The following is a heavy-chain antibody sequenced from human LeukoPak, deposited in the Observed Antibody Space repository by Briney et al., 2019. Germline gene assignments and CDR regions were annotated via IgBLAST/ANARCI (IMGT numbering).Heavy chain of an antibody. CDR3: ARDSSMSEQFVDY. V-gene: IGHV3-33*01. J-gene: IGHJ4*02. CDR1: GFAFLTHG. CDR2: IWFDGSNT. D-gene: IGHD6-6*01. Sequence: PGGSLRLSCAASGFAFLTHGMHWVRQAPGKGLEWVAAIWFDGSNTYYADSVKGRCTISRDNSKKTLYLQMNSLRAEDTAVYYCARDSSMSEQFVDYWGQGTLVTVSS.